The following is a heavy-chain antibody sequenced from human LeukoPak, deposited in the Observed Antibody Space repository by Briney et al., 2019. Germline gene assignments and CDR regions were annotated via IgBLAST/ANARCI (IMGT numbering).Heavy chain of an antibody. CDR1: GESFSGYY. V-gene: IGHV4-34*01. CDR2: INHSGST. CDR3: ASEDDSSGSYVEH. J-gene: IGHJ4*02. D-gene: IGHD3-22*01. Sequence: SETLSLTCAVYGESFSGYYWSWIRQPPGKGLEWIGEINHSGSTKYNPSLKSRVTISVDTSKNQFSLNLSSVTAADTAVYYCASEDDSSGSYVEHRGQGTLVTVSS.